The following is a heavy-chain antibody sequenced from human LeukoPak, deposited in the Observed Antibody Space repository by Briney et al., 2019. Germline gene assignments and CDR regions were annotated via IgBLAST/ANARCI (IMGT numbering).Heavy chain of an antibody. CDR3: ARHPEPGYCSSTSCHESYFDY. J-gene: IGHJ4*02. D-gene: IGHD2-2*01. CDR1: DIIFSDFS. V-gene: IGHV3-23*01. CDR2: ISGSGGRP. Sequence: PGRSLRLSCASSDIIFSDFSMNWVRQAPGNGLESVSAISGSGGRPYYADSVKGRFTISRDNSKITLYLQMNSLRAEDTAVYYCARHPEPGYCSSTSCHESYFDYWGQGTLVTVSS.